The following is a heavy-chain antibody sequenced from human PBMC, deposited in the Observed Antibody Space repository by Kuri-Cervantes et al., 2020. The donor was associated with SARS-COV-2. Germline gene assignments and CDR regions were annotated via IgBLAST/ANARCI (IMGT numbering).Heavy chain of an antibody. D-gene: IGHD3-3*01. CDR1: GGTFSSYT. CDR3: ATVGRPRITIFGVDYYGMDV. Sequence: SVKVSCKASGGTFSSYTISWVRQAPGQGLEWMGRIIPILGIANYAQKFQGRVTITADKSTSTAYMELSSLRSEDTAVYYCATVGRPRITIFGVDYYGMDVWGQGTTVTVSS. V-gene: IGHV1-69*02. CDR2: IIPILGIA. J-gene: IGHJ6*02.